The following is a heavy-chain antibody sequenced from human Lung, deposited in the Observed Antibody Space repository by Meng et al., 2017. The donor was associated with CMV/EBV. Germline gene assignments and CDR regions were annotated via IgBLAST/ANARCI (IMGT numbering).Heavy chain of an antibody. CDR2: IPHRGSS. V-gene: IGHV4-4*02. CDR1: GDSITNHNW. D-gene: IGHD3-10*01. CDR3: LRRSGGSV. J-gene: IGHJ1*01. Sequence: QVQLRESGQELVKPSETLSLTCGVSGDSITNHNWWAWVRQPPGKGLEWIGEIPHRGSSAYNPSLKSRVSMSIDKSKNQFSLKLTSVTAADTAVYHCLRRSGGSVWGQGTLVTVSS.